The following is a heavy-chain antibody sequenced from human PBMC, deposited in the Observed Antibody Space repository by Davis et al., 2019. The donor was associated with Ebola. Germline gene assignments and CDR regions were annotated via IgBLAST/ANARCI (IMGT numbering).Heavy chain of an antibody. V-gene: IGHV3-23*01. J-gene: IGHJ6*02. Sequence: GGSLRLSCAASGFTFSSYAMSWVRQAPGKGLEWVSAISGSGGSTYYADSVKGRFTISRDNAKNSLYLQMNSLRAEDTAVYYCARDGPHYDFWSGYYHYYYGMDVWGQGTTVTVSS. CDR2: ISGSGGST. CDR3: ARDGPHYDFWSGYYHYYYGMDV. CDR1: GFTFSSYA. D-gene: IGHD3-3*01.